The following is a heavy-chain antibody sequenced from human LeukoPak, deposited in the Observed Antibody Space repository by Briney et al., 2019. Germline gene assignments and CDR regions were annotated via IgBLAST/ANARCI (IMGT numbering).Heavy chain of an antibody. CDR3: ARDFRLGNYDSSGYYYGDYYYYGMDV. CDR2: INPNSGGT. D-gene: IGHD3-22*01. Sequence: ASVKVSCKASGYTFTGYHMHWVRQAPGQGLEWMGWINPNSGGTNYAQKFQGRVTMTRDTSISTAYMELSRLRSDDTAVYYCARDFRLGNYDSSGYYYGDYYYYGMDVWGQGTTVTVSS. CDR1: GYTFTGYH. J-gene: IGHJ6*02. V-gene: IGHV1-2*02.